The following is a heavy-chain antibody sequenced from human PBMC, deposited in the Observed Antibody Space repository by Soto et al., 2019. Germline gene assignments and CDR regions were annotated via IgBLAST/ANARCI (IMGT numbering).Heavy chain of an antibody. CDR2: ISYDGSNK. CDR3: ARGYDVVVVAAGGDWFDP. CDR1: GFTFSSYA. J-gene: IGHJ5*02. D-gene: IGHD2-15*01. V-gene: IGHV3-30-3*01. Sequence: QAQLVESGGGVVQPGRSLRLSCAAYGFTFSSYAMHWVRQAPGKGLEWLAVISYDGSNKYYADSVKGRFTISRDNSKNTLNLKSNSLRAEDTAVYYGARGYDVVVVAAGGDWFDPWGQGTLVTVSS.